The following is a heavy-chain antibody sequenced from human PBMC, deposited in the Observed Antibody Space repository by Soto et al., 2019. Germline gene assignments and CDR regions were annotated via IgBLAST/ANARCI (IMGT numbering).Heavy chain of an antibody. J-gene: IGHJ4*02. CDR3: EKGWQGLSL. D-gene: IGHD2-15*01. V-gene: IGHV3-23*01. CDR2: ISGSCDGT. CDR1: GFTFSSYA. Sequence: GGSLRLSCAASGFTFSSYAMIWVRQAPVNGLEFVSGISGSCDGTYYADSVKGRFTISRCNSKNTVYVQMNRLRAEDTDVYYFEKGWQGLSLWGQGTLVTFSS.